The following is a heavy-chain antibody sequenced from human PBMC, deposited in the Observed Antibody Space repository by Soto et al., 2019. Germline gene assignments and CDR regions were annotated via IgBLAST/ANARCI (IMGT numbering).Heavy chain of an antibody. CDR3: AIGPHYDPVGPHAFDI. CDR1: GGTFSSYT. D-gene: IGHD3-3*01. Sequence: GASVKVSCKASGGTFSSYTISWVRQAPGQGLEWMGRIIPILGIANYAQKFQGRVTITADKSTSTAYMELSSLRSEDTAVYYCAIGPHYDPVGPHAFDIWGQGTMVTVSS. V-gene: IGHV1-69*02. CDR2: IIPILGIA. J-gene: IGHJ3*02.